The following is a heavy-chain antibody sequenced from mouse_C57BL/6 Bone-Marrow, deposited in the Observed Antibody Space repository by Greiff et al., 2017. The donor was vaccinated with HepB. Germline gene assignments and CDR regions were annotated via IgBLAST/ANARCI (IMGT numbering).Heavy chain of an antibody. V-gene: IGHV3-6*01. CDR3: ARVTGTSNFDY. J-gene: IGHJ2*01. Sequence: DVQLQESGPGLVKPSQSLSLTCSVTGYSITSGYYWNWIRQFPGNKLEWMGYISYDGSNNYNPSLKNRISITRDTSKNQFFLKLNSVTTEDTATYYCARVTGTSNFDYWGQGTTLTVSS. CDR2: ISYDGSN. D-gene: IGHD4-1*01. CDR1: GYSITSGYY.